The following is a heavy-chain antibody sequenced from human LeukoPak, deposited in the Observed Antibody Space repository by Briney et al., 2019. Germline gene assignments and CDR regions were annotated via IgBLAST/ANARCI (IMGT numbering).Heavy chain of an antibody. CDR1: GYSFTSYW. V-gene: IGHV3-30*02. Sequence: GESLKISCKGSGYSFTSYWIGWVRQAPGKGLEWVAFIRYDGSNKYYADSVKGRFTISRDNSKNTLYLQMNSLRAEDTAVYYCARDLGQRYFDLWGRGTLVTVSS. CDR2: IRYDGSNK. J-gene: IGHJ2*01. CDR3: ARDLGQRYFDL. D-gene: IGHD3-16*01.